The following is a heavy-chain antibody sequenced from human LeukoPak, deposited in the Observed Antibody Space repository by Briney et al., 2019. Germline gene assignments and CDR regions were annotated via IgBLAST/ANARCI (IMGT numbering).Heavy chain of an antibody. CDR2: IYYSGST. CDR1: GGSISSGDYY. V-gene: IGHV4-30-4*01. J-gene: IGHJ5*02. D-gene: IGHD2-15*01. Sequence: PSQTLSLTCTVSGGSISSGDYYWSWIRQPPGKGLEWIGYIYYSGSTNYNPSLKSRVTISVDTSKNQFSLKLSSVTAADTAVYYCARETLVGSWFDPWGQGTLVTVSS. CDR3: ARETLVGSWFDP.